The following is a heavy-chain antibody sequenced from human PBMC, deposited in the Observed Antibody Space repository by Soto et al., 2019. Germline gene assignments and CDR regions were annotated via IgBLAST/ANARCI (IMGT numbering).Heavy chain of an antibody. Sequence: QLQLQESGSGLVKPSQTLSLTCAVSGGSISSGGYSWSWIRQPPGKGLEWIGYIYHSGSTYYNPSLKCRVTISLDRSKNQFSLKLNSVTAADTAMYYCAVGYCSGGSCYLLDYWGQGTLVNVSS. CDR1: GGSISSGGYS. CDR2: IYHSGST. D-gene: IGHD2-15*01. V-gene: IGHV4-30-2*01. CDR3: AVGYCSGGSCYLLDY. J-gene: IGHJ4*02.